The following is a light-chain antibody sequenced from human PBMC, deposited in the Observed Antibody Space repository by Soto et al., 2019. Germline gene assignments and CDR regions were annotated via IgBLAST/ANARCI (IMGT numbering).Light chain of an antibody. J-gene: IGKJ1*01. V-gene: IGKV3-15*01. CDR3: QHYTNWPPWT. Sequence: EIVMTQSPATLSVSPGERATLSCRASQSVTINLAWYQQKPGPAPRLLIYGASTRATGIPARFSGSGSGTEFTLTISSLQSEDFAVYYCQHYTNWPPWTFGQGTKVEIK. CDR2: GAS. CDR1: QSVTIN.